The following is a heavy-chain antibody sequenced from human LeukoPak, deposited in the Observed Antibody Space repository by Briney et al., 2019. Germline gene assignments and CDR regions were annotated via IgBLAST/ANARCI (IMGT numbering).Heavy chain of an antibody. CDR2: VIPILGIA. J-gene: IGHJ4*02. D-gene: IGHD3-22*01. CDR1: GGTFSSFT. Sequence: SVKGSWKASGGTFSSFTIRWVGQAPGKGLEWMGRVIPILGIANYAQKFQGRVTITADKSTSTAYMELSSLRSEDTAVYYCARGGYDSSGYYFPFDYWGQGTLVTVSS. V-gene: IGHV1-69*02. CDR3: ARGGYDSSGYYFPFDY.